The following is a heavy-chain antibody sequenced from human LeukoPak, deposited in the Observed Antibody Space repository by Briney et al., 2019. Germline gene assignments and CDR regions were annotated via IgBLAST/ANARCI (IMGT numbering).Heavy chain of an antibody. CDR3: ARQPGDGSWRLDS. Sequence: SETLSLTCAVYGGSFSGYYWSWIRQPPGKGLEWIGEINHSGSTNYNPSLKSRVTISVDTSKNQFSLKLSSVTAADTAVYSCARQPGDGSWRLDSWGQGTLVTVSS. CDR1: GGSFSGYY. J-gene: IGHJ4*02. CDR2: INHSGST. D-gene: IGHD1-26*01. V-gene: IGHV4-34*01.